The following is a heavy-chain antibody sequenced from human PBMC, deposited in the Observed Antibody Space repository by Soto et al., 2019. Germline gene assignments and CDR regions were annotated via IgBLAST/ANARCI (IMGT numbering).Heavy chain of an antibody. CDR2: IIPIFGTA. CDR3: ARGLITIPPRGFGY. J-gene: IGHJ4*02. V-gene: IGHV1-69*13. CDR1: GGTFSSYA. D-gene: IGHD3-3*01. Sequence: GASVKVSCKASGGTFSSYAISCVRQAPGQGLEWMGGIIPIFGTANYAQKLQGRVTITADESTSTAYMELSSLRSEDTAVYYFARGLITIPPRGFGYWGQGTLVTVSS.